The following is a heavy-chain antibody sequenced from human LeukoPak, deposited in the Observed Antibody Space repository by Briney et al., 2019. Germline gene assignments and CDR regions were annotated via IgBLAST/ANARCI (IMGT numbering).Heavy chain of an antibody. Sequence: GGSLRLSCAASGFTFSSYAMSWVRQAPGKGLEWVSAISGSGGSTYYPDSVKGRFTISRDNSKNTLYLQMNSLRAEDTAVYYCAKTTGSGSYGFDYWGQGTLVTVSS. V-gene: IGHV3-23*01. D-gene: IGHD1-26*01. CDR1: GFTFSSYA. CDR3: AKTTGSGSYGFDY. J-gene: IGHJ4*02. CDR2: ISGSGGST.